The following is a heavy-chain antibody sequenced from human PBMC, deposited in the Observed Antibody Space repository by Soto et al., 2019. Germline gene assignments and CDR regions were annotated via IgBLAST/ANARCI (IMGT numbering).Heavy chain of an antibody. D-gene: IGHD6-19*01. CDR2: IHHSGST. J-gene: IGHJ4*02. CDR3: VRCGWYGLDF. CDR1: GDSIRRDNW. V-gene: IGHV4-4*02. Sequence: QVQLQESGPRLMKPSGTLSLTCAVSGDSIRRDNWWSWVRQPPGKGLEWIGEIHHSGSTNYNPSLGSRVPISVDKTKTQFSLELNSVTAADSAMYYCVRCGWYGLDFWGQGTLVIVSS.